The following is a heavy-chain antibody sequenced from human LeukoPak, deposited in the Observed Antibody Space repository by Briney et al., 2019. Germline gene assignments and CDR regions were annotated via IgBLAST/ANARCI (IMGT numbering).Heavy chain of an antibody. V-gene: IGHV3-23*01. Sequence: PGGSLRLSCAASGFTFSSYAMSWDRQAPGKGLEWVSAISGSGGSTYYADSVKGRFTISRDKSKNTLSLQMNSLRVEDTAVYYCAKVMPPGRILFYSYYMDVWGRGTTVTVSS. J-gene: IGHJ6*03. D-gene: IGHD2-15*01. CDR3: AKVMPPGRILFYSYYMDV. CDR1: GFTFSSYA. CDR2: ISGSGGST.